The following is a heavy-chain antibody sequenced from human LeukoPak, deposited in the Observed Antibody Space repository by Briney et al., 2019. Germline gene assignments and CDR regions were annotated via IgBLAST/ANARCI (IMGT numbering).Heavy chain of an antibody. J-gene: IGHJ4*02. D-gene: IGHD5-18*01. Sequence: SETLSLTCTVSGDSISGSSYFWSWVRQPPGKGLEWIGEINHSGSTSFNPSLKSRVTISVDTSRNQFSLKLSSVTAADTAVYYCARHGNPGYSYWYYFDYWGQGTLVTVSS. V-gene: IGHV4-39*01. CDR3: ARHGNPGYSYWYYFDY. CDR1: GDSISGSSYF. CDR2: INHSGST.